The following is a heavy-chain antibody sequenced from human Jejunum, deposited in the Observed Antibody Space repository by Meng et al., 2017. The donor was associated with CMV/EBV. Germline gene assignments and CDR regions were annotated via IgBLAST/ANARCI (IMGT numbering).Heavy chain of an antibody. Sequence: SLRLSCVASEYTFRSYAMDWVRQAPGKGLEWVSAILVDGVTTFYADSVKGRSTISRDNSKNTMYLQMNSLRAEDTAVYFCARRGQIWGQGTLVTVSS. V-gene: IGHV3-23*01. CDR1: EYTFRSYA. CDR3: ARRGQI. J-gene: IGHJ4*02. CDR2: ILVDGVTT.